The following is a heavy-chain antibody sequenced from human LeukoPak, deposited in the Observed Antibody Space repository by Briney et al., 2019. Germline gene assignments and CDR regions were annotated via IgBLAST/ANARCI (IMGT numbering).Heavy chain of an antibody. CDR3: ARARKTWRHIVATITVSYYYYGMDV. Sequence: GGSLRLSCAASGFTFSSYDMNWVRQAPGKGLEWVSYISSSGSTIYYADSVKGRFTISRDNAKNSLYLQMNSLRAEDTAVYYCARARKTWRHIVATITVSYYYYGMDVWGQGTTVTVSS. CDR1: GFTFSSYD. CDR2: ISSSGSTI. D-gene: IGHD5-12*01. J-gene: IGHJ6*02. V-gene: IGHV3-48*03.